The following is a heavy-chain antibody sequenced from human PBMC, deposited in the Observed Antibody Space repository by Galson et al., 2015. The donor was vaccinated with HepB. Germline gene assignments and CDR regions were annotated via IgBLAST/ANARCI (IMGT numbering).Heavy chain of an antibody. CDR2: ITSSSTYI. J-gene: IGHJ3*02. V-gene: IGHV3-21*01. D-gene: IGHD3-22*01. Sequence: SLRLSCAASGFTFSTYSMNWVRQAPGKGLEWVSSITSSSTYIYYADSVRGRFTISRDNAKNSLYLQMNSLRAEDTAVYYCARDFRGDSRGYYYDAFDMWGHGTMVTVSS. CDR3: ARDFRGDSRGYYYDAFDM. CDR1: GFTFSTYS.